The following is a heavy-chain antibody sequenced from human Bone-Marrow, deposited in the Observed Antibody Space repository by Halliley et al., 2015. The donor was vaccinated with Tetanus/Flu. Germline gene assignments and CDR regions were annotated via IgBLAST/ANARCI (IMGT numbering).Heavy chain of an antibody. D-gene: IGHD5-12*01. J-gene: IGHJ5*02. CDR2: IYSDADDGKT. Sequence: WVAVIYSDADDGKTYYAESVKGRFPISRDNSKNTLYLQMHSLRAEDTAVYYCARDAYSGYDQWGQGTLVTVSS. CDR3: ARDAYSGYDQ. V-gene: IGHV3-53*01.